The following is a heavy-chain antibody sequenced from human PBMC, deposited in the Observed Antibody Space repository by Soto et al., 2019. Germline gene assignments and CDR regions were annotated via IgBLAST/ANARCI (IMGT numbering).Heavy chain of an antibody. Sequence: EVQLLESGGDLVQPGGSLRLSCAASGFAFSNYAMNWVRQAPGKGLERVSVISGGGGTTYYADSVKGRFTISRDNSKKTLYLQMSSLRGDDTAVYYCAKEWSQGYYFDYWGQGTLVIVSS. CDR3: AKEWSQGYYFDY. CDR1: GFAFSNYA. D-gene: IGHD2-15*01. V-gene: IGHV3-23*01. J-gene: IGHJ4*02. CDR2: ISGGGGTT.